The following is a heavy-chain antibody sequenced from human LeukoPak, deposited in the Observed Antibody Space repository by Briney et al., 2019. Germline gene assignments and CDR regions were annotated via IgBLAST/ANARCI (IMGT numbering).Heavy chain of an antibody. CDR2: INPSGGST. J-gene: IGHJ6*03. V-gene: IGHV1-46*01. D-gene: IGHD6-13*01. Sequence: ASVKVSCKASGYTFTSYYMHWVRQAPGQGLEWMGIINPSGGSTSYAQKFQGRVTMTRDMSTSTVYMELSRLRSDDTAVYYCARVQGSSWYGYYYYYMDVWGKGTTVTVSS. CDR1: GYTFTSYY. CDR3: ARVQGSSWYGYYYYYMDV.